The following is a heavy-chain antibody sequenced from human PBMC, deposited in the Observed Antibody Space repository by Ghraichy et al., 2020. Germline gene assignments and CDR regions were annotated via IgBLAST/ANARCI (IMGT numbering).Heavy chain of an antibody. V-gene: IGHV2-5*01. Sequence: SGPTLVKPTQTLTLTCTCSGFSLSTSGVGVGWLRQPPGKALEWLALIYWNDDKRYSPSLKSRLTITKDTSKNQVVLTMTNMNPVDTATYYCAHHPREIKYGCKERFDYWGQGTLVTVSS. D-gene: IGHD2-8*01. J-gene: IGHJ4*02. CDR1: GFSLSTSGVG. CDR3: AHHPREIKYGCKERFDY. CDR2: IYWNDDK.